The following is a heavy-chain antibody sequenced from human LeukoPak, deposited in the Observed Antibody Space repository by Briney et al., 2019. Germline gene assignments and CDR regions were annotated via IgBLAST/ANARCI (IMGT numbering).Heavy chain of an antibody. CDR3: ARGASSRVTNAFDI. J-gene: IGHJ3*02. CDR1: GGTFSSYA. Sequence: SVKVSCKASGGTFSSYAISWVRQAPGQGLEWMGRIIPILGIANYAQKFQGRVTITADKSTGTAYMELSSLRSEDTAVYYCARGASSRVTNAFDIWGQGTMVTVSS. D-gene: IGHD2-21*02. CDR2: IIPILGIA. V-gene: IGHV1-69*04.